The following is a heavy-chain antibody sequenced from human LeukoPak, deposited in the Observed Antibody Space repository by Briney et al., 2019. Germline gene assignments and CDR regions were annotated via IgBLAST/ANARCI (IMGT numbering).Heavy chain of an antibody. CDR3: ARDGSGTSSGDY. J-gene: IGHJ4*02. Sequence: VISYDGSNKYYADSVKGRFTISRDNSKNTLYLQMNSLRAEDTAVYYCARDGSGTSSGDYWGQGTLVTVSS. V-gene: IGHV3-30-3*01. CDR2: ISYDGSNK. D-gene: IGHD1-1*01.